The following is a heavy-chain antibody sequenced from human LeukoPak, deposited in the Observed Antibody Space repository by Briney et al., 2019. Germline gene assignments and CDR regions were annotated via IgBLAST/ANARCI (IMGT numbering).Heavy chain of an antibody. CDR2: INPNSGDT. Sequence: ASVKVSCKASGYTFTGYYIHWVRHAPGQGPEWMGRINPNSGDTNYAQNFQGRVTMTRDTSINTVYMEISRLRSNDTAVYYCARAMVVVLCDLDAFDLWGQGTMVTVSP. V-gene: IGHV1-2*06. CDR3: ARAMVVVLCDLDAFDL. CDR1: GYTFTGYY. D-gene: IGHD3-22*01. J-gene: IGHJ3*01.